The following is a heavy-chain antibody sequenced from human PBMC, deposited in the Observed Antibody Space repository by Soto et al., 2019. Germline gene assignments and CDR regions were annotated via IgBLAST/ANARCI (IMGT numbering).Heavy chain of an antibody. CDR2: ISSLSNYI. V-gene: IGHV3-21*01. D-gene: IGHD5-18*01. Sequence: EVQLVESGGGLVKPGGSLRLSCVASGFTFSSYTMNWVRQAPGKGLEWVSSISSLSNYIFYADSAKGRFTVSRDNTKNSLYLQMNSLRADDTAVFYCAMSVDTSMIRLHHWGQGTLVTVSS. CDR1: GFTFSSYT. CDR3: AMSVDTSMIRLHH. J-gene: IGHJ5*02.